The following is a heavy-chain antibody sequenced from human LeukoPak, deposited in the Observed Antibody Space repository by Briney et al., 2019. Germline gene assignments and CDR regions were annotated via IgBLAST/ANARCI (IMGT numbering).Heavy chain of an antibody. CDR1: GYTLTALS. Sequence: GASVKVSCRVSGYTLTALSMHWVRQAPGKGLEWMGGFDPDTVETIYAQKFQGRVTMTEDTSTDTAYMDLSSLRSEDTAVYYCATVRYYDTPGDSDYFDYWGQGTLDTVSS. CDR3: ATVRYYDTPGDSDYFDY. CDR2: FDPDTVET. D-gene: IGHD3-22*01. J-gene: IGHJ4*02. V-gene: IGHV1-24*01.